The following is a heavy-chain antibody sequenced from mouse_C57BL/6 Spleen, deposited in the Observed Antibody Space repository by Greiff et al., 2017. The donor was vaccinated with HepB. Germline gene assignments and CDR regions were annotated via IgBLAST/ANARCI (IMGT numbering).Heavy chain of an antibody. Sequence: QVQLKQSGAELVRPGASVTLSCKASGYTFTDYEMHWVKQTHVHGLEWIGAIDPETGGTAYNQKFKGKAILTADKSSSTADMELRSLTSEVSAVYYCTRYYYGSSGYWGQGTTLTVSS. CDR2: IDPETGGT. CDR3: TRYYYGSSGY. V-gene: IGHV1-15*01. J-gene: IGHJ2*01. D-gene: IGHD1-1*01. CDR1: GYTFTDYE.